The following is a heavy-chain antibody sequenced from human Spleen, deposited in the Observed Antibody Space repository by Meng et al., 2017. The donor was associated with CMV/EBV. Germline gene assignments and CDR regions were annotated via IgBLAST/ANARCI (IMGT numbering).Heavy chain of an antibody. Sequence: GGSLRLSCAASGFTFSSYWMSWVRQAPGKGLEWVANIKQDGSEKYYVDSVKGRFTVSRDNAKNSVFLQMNRLRVDDTAVYYCARTYDFWSGTDWGQGTLVTVSS. J-gene: IGHJ4*02. CDR3: ARTYDFWSGTD. V-gene: IGHV3-7*01. CDR2: IKQDGSEK. D-gene: IGHD3-3*01. CDR1: GFTFSSYW.